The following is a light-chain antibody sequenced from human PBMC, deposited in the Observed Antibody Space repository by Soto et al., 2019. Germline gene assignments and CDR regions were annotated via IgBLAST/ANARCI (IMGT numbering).Light chain of an antibody. CDR3: QQHINWPLT. V-gene: IGKV3-11*01. J-gene: IGKJ4*01. CDR2: GAS. Sequence: EIVLTQSPATLSLSPGERAALSCRASQSVSSYLSWYQQKVGQAPRLLIYGASSRATGVPARFSGSGSGTDFPLTISSLEPEDFALYYCQQHINWPLTFGGGTKVELK. CDR1: QSVSSY.